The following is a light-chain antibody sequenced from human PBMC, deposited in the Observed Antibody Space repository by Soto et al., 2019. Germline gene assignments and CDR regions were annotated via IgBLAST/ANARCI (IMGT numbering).Light chain of an antibody. Sequence: IHLTQSPSSLSASVGDRVTITCRASQGINSNLAWYQQKPGKAPKLLIYAASTLQSGVPSRFSGTGSGTDFTLTISSLQTEDIATYYCQKYHSAPRTFGQGTKVDIK. J-gene: IGKJ1*01. CDR1: QGINSN. V-gene: IGKV1-9*01. CDR3: QKYHSAPRT. CDR2: AAS.